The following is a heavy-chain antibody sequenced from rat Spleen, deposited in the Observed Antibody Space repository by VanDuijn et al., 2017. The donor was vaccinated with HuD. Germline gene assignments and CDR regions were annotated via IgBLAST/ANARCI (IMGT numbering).Heavy chain of an antibody. CDR1: GFTFSDYY. CDR2: ISYDGRNT. D-gene: IGHD1-2*01. Sequence: EVQLVESGGGLVQPGRSLKLSCAASGFTFSDYYMAWVRQAPAKGLEWVATISYDGRNTYYGDSVMGRFTISRDNAKSILYLQMNSLRSEDTATYYCARPDSSLYVMDAWGQGASVTVSS. J-gene: IGHJ4*01. CDR3: ARPDSSLYVMDA. V-gene: IGHV5-22*01.